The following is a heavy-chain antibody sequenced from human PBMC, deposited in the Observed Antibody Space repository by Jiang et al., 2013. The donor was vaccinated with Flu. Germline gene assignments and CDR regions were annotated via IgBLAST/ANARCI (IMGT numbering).Heavy chain of an antibody. V-gene: IGHV7-4-1*01. CDR1: GYTFTSYA. CDR2: INTNTGNP. CDR3: ARDLFGFRSSSPYYYYYGMDV. J-gene: IGHJ6*02. D-gene: IGHD6-6*01. Sequence: QSGSELKKPGASVKVSCKASGYTFTSYAMNWVRQAPGQGLEWMGWINTNTGNPTYAQGFTGRFVFSLDTSVSTAYLQICSLKAEDTAVYYCARDLFGFRSSSPYYYYYGMDVWGQGTTVTVSS.